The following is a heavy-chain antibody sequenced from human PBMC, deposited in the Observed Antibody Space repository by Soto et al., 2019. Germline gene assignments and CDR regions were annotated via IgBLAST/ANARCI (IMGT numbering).Heavy chain of an antibody. Sequence: FLRLSCIASGFTFGDYAMSWVRQAPGKGLEWLGIIRGKTYSGTTGYAASVNGRFTISRDDSKSIAYLQMNSLKTEDTAVYYCTSQYFDHWGQGTQVTVSS. CDR2: IRGKTYSGTT. CDR1: GFTFGDYA. J-gene: IGHJ4*02. CDR3: TSQYFDH. V-gene: IGHV3-49*04.